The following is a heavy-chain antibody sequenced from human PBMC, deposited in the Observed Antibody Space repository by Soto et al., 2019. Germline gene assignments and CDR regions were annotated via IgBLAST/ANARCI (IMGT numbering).Heavy chain of an antibody. D-gene: IGHD4-17*01. CDR3: ARGSYYGGNSDGMDV. Sequence: QVQLVESGGGVVQPGRSLRLSCAASGFTFSSYGTHWVRQAPGKGLEWVAVIWYDGSNKYYADSVKGRFTISRDNSKNTLYLQMNSLRAEDTAVYYCARGSYYGGNSDGMDVWGQGTTVTVSS. J-gene: IGHJ6*02. CDR2: IWYDGSNK. V-gene: IGHV3-33*01. CDR1: GFTFSSYG.